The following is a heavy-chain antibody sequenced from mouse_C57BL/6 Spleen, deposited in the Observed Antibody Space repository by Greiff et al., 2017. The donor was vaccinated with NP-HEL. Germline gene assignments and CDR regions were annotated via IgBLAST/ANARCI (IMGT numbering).Heavy chain of an antibody. D-gene: IGHD5-5*01. CDR1: GFTFSNYW. V-gene: IGHV6-3*01. CDR3: TGGLPGAMDY. CDR2: IRLKSDNYAT. J-gene: IGHJ4*01. Sequence: EVKVVESGGGLVQPGGSMKLSCVASGFTFSNYWMNWVRQSPEKGLEWVAQIRLKSDNYATHYAESVKGRFTISRDDSKSSVYLQMNNLRAEDTGIYYCTGGLPGAMDYWGQGTSVTVSS.